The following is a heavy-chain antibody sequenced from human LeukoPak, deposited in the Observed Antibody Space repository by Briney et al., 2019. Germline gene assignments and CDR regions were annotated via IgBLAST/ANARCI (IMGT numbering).Heavy chain of an antibody. CDR2: ISGSGGST. Sequence: GGSLRLSCAASGFTFSSYAMSWVRQAPGKGLEWVSAISGSGGSTYYADSVKGRFTISRDNSKNTLYLQMNSLRAEDTAVYYCAKVGCDYVVEYYFDYWGQGTLVTVSS. J-gene: IGHJ4*02. CDR3: AKVGCDYVVEYYFDY. V-gene: IGHV3-23*01. CDR1: GFTFSSYA. D-gene: IGHD4-17*01.